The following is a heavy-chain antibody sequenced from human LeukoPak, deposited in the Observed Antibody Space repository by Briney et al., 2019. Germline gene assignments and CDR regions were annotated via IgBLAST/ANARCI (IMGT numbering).Heavy chain of an antibody. V-gene: IGHV3-23*01. D-gene: IGHD1-26*01. J-gene: IGHJ4*02. Sequence: GGSLRLSCAASGFTFSSYAMTWVRQAPGKGLEWVSVISASGGSTYYADSVKGRFTISRDNSKNTLYLQMNSLRAEDTAVYYCAKDHPRWELRYYFDYWGQGTLVTVSS. CDR2: ISASGGST. CDR3: AKDHPRWELRYYFDY. CDR1: GFTFSSYA.